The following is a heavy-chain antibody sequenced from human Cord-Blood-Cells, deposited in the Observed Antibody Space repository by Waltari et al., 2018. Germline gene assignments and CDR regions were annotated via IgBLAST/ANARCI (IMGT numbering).Heavy chain of an antibody. CDR1: GYTLTELS. CDR2: FDPEEGET. CDR3: ATVRDCSGGSCYDDAFDI. J-gene: IGHJ3*02. V-gene: IGHV1-24*01. Sequence: QVQLVQSGAEVKKPGASVKVSCKVSGYTLTELSMHWVRQAPGKGLEWMGGFDPEEGETIYAQKFQSRVTMTEDTSTDTAYMGLSSLRSEDTAVYYCATVRDCSGGSCYDDAFDIWGQGTMVTVSS. D-gene: IGHD2-15*01.